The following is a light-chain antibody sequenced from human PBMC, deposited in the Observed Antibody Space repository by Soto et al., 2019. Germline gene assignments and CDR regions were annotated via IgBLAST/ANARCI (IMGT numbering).Light chain of an antibody. J-gene: IGLJ2*01. Sequence: QSALTQPASVSGSPGQPITISCTGTSSDVGGYNYVSWYQQHPGKAPKLMIYEVSNRPSGVSNRFSGSKSGNTASLTISGLQAEDEADYYCSSYTSSSTLVVFGGGTQLTV. CDR1: SSDVGGYNY. V-gene: IGLV2-14*01. CDR2: EVS. CDR3: SSYTSSSTLVV.